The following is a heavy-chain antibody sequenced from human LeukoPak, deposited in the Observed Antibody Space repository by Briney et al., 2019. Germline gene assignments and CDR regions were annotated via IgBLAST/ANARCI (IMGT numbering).Heavy chain of an antibody. J-gene: IGHJ4*02. V-gene: IGHV4-59*01. CDR1: GGSISSYY. CDR2: IYYSGST. Sequence: SETLSLTCTVSGGSISSYYWSWIRQPPGKGLEWIGYIYYSGSTNYNPSLKSRVTISVDTSKNQFSLKLSSVTAADTAVYYCARAGYCSSTSCYTSFDYWGQGTLITVSS. CDR3: ARAGYCSSTSCYTSFDY. D-gene: IGHD2-2*02.